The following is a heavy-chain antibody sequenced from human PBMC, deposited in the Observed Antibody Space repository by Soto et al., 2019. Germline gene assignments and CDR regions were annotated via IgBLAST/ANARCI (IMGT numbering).Heavy chain of an antibody. CDR3: ARGGDYYDSAGAFDI. Sequence: GSLRLSCAASGFTFSGYWMHWVRQAPGKGLVWVSRINSDGRSTSYADSVKGRFIISRDNTKNTLYVQMNSLRAEDTAVYYCARGGDYYDSAGAFDIWGQGTMVTVSS. CDR1: GFTFSGYW. D-gene: IGHD3-22*01. J-gene: IGHJ3*02. CDR2: INSDGRST. V-gene: IGHV3-74*01.